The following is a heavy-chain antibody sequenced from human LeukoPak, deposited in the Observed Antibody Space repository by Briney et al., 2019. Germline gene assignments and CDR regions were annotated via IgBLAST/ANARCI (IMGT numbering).Heavy chain of an antibody. CDR2: IDWDDDK. Sequence: SGPTLVNPTQTLTLTCTFSGFSLITTGVRMSWIRQPPGKALEWLARIDWDDDKFYSASLKTRLTISNDDSKHQVVLALTNMDPVDTATYYCVRFTGSYFDFWGQGILVTVSS. CDR3: VRFTGSYFDF. D-gene: IGHD1-26*01. J-gene: IGHJ4*02. CDR1: GFSLITTGVR. V-gene: IGHV2-70*04.